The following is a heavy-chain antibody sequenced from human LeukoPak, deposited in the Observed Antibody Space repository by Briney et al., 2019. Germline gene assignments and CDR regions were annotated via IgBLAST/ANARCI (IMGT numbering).Heavy chain of an antibody. CDR2: VYYSGKT. V-gene: IGHV4-39*01. D-gene: IGHD6-19*01. CDR1: GGSISRSYYY. J-gene: IGHJ5*02. Sequence: SETLSLTCTVPGGSISRSYYYWGWIRQPPGKGLEWVGSVYYSGKTFYSPSLESRVTISVDTSKNHFSLRLISVTAADTAMYYCARHEHKAVAGDTWGQGTLVTVSS. CDR3: ARHEHKAVAGDT.